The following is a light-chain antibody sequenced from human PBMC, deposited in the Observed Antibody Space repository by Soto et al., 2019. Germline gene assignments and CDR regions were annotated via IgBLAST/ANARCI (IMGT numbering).Light chain of an antibody. CDR3: SSFAGYYSLV. J-gene: IGLJ3*02. V-gene: IGLV2-11*01. CDR2: GVN. Sequence: QSALTQPRSVSGSPGQSLTFSCAGTSSDVGAYDSVSWYQQHPGKAPKLVIYGVNKRPSGVPVRFSGSKSGNTASLTISGLQTEDEAVYYCSSFAGYYSLVFGGGTQLTVL. CDR1: SSDVGAYDS.